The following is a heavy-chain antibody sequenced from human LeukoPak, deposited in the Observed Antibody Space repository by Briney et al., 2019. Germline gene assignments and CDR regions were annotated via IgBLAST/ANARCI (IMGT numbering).Heavy chain of an antibody. J-gene: IGHJ4*02. CDR3: AKANSAYVALTTSDF. D-gene: IGHD3-22*01. CDR1: GSTFTTSW. CDR2: ISGSGGST. V-gene: IGHV3-23*01. Sequence: GGSLRLSSAAPGSTFTTSWMSWVRQAPGKGLEWVSGISGSGGSTYYADSVKGRFTISIDNSKNTLYLQMNSLRAEDTAVYYCAKANSAYVALTTSDFWGQGTLVTVSS.